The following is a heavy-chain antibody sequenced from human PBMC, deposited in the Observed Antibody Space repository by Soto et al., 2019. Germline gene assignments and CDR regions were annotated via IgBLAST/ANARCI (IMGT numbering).Heavy chain of an antibody. Sequence: GGSLRLSCAASGFTFSSYAMSWVRQAPGKGLEWVSSISGSGGSTFYADSAKGRFTISSDNSKSTLYLQMNSLRVEDTAVYYCAKESHSSWFPLDYWGQGTLVTVSS. J-gene: IGHJ4*02. CDR3: AKESHSSWFPLDY. V-gene: IGHV3-23*01. D-gene: IGHD6-13*01. CDR2: ISGSGGST. CDR1: GFTFSSYA.